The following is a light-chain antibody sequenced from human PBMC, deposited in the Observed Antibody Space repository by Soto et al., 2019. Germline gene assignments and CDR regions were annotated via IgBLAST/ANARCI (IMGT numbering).Light chain of an antibody. Sequence: DIQMTQSPSTLSASVGDRVTSTFRASHSISSWLAWYQQKPGKAPNLLIYAASTLESGVPSRFSGSGSGTDFTLAISSLQPEDSATYYCLQDINYPWTFGQGTKVDIK. J-gene: IGKJ1*01. CDR1: HSISSW. CDR3: LQDINYPWT. V-gene: IGKV1-5*01. CDR2: AAS.